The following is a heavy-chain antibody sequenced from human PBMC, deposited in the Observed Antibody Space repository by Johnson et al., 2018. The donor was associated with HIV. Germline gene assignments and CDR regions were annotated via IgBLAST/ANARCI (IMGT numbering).Heavy chain of an antibody. J-gene: IGHJ3*02. V-gene: IGHV3-66*01. Sequence: EVQLVESGGGLVKPGGSLRLSCAASGFTFSDYYMNWIRQAPGKGLECVSGIYSGGRTYYADSVKGRFTISRENAKNSLYLQMNSLRAGDTAVYYCAREVGSWYSSSSGAFDIWGQGTMVTVSS. CDR3: AREVGSWYSSSSGAFDI. CDR1: GFTFSDYY. CDR2: IYSGGRT. D-gene: IGHD6-6*01.